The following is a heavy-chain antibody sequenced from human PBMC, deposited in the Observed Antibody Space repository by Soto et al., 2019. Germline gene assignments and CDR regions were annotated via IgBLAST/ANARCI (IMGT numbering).Heavy chain of an antibody. J-gene: IGHJ6*03. CDR2: ISAYNGNT. Sequence: ASVKVSCKASGYTFTSYGISWVRQAPGQGLEWMGWISAYNGNTNYAQKLQGRVTMTTDTSTSTAYMELRSLRSDDTAVYYCARSGYCTNGVCYPYYYYYMDVWGKGTTVTVSS. V-gene: IGHV1-18*01. CDR1: GYTFTSYG. D-gene: IGHD2-8*01. CDR3: ARSGYCTNGVCYPYYYYYMDV.